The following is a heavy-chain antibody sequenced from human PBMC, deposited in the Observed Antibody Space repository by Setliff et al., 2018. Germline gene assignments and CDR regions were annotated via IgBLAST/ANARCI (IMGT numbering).Heavy chain of an antibody. Sequence: GPPVKVSCKASGYSFIDYYIHWVRQAPGQGPEWMGRVNPKNGGILYSQKFEGRVSMTGDRTISTVYMDLRSLTFDDTAVYYCARPRSNYNRGAFSIWGQGTMVTVSS. CDR3: ARPRSNYNRGAFSI. J-gene: IGHJ3*02. CDR2: VNPKNGGI. CDR1: GYSFIDYY. V-gene: IGHV1-2*06. D-gene: IGHD3-10*01.